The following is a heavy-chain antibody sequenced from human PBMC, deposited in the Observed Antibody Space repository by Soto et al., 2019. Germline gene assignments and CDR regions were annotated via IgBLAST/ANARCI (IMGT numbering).Heavy chain of an antibody. V-gene: IGHV3-23*01. J-gene: IGHJ4*02. CDR2: ISGSGGDT. Sequence: EVQLLESGGGLVQPGGSLRLSCAASGFTFSSYAMSWVRQAPGKGLEWVSAISGSGGDTYYADSVKGRFTTSRDNSKNTLYLQMNSMRAEDTAVYYCAKGPSDYDLLTGYFTFDYWGQGSLVTVSS. CDR3: AKGPSDYDLLTGYFTFDY. CDR1: GFTFSSYA. D-gene: IGHD3-9*01.